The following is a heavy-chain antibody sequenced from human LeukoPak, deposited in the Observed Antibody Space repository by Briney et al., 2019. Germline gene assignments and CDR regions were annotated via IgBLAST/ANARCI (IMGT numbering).Heavy chain of an antibody. V-gene: IGHV3-7*01. CDR3: ARSYRGPSAFDI. J-gene: IGHJ3*02. CDR1: GFTFSNYW. D-gene: IGHD3-10*01. CDR2: INQDGSEK. Sequence: GVSQRLSCAASGFTFSNYWMSWVRQAPGKGLEWVANINQDGSEKHYVDSVKGRFTISRDNDQNSLSLQINSLRAEDTAVYYCARSYRGPSAFDIWGQGTMVSVSS.